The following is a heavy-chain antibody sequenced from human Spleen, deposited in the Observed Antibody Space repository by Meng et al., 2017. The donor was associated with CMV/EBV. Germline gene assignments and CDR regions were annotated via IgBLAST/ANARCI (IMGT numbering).Heavy chain of an antibody. D-gene: IGHD2-21*01. Sequence: GYTFTAYYIHWVRQAPGQGLEWMGWINPKSGGTHYTQKFQDRVTMTRDTSISTAYMELSRLRSDDTAVYYCARGGAYCGGDCYPRPWGQGTLVTVSS. CDR1: GYTFTAYY. V-gene: IGHV1-2*02. CDR2: INPKSGGT. CDR3: ARGGAYCGGDCYPRP. J-gene: IGHJ5*02.